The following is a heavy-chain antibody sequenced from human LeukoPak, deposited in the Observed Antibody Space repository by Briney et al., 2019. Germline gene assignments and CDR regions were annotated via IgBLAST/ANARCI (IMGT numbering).Heavy chain of an antibody. D-gene: IGHD5-12*01. Sequence: GGSLRLSCAASGFTFSSYEMNWVRQAPGKGLEWVSYISSSGSTIYYADSVKGRFTISRDNSKNTLYLQMNSLRAEDTAVYYCAKGPHSGYVHWFDPWGQGTLVTVSS. CDR1: GFTFSSYE. V-gene: IGHV3-48*03. CDR2: ISSSGSTI. J-gene: IGHJ5*02. CDR3: AKGPHSGYVHWFDP.